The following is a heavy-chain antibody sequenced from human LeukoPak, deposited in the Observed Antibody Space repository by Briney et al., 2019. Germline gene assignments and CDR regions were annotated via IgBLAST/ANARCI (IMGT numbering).Heavy chain of an antibody. D-gene: IGHD6-19*01. CDR3: ARGASRLVWAIAVAGFFDY. CDR2: INHSGST. V-gene: IGHV4-34*01. CDR1: GGSFSGYY. J-gene: IGHJ4*02. Sequence: SETLSLTCAVYGGSFSGYYWSWIRQPPGKGLEWIGEINHSGSTNYNPSLKSRVTISVDTSKNQFSLKLSSVTAADTAVYYCARGASRLVWAIAVAGFFDYWGQGTLVTVSS.